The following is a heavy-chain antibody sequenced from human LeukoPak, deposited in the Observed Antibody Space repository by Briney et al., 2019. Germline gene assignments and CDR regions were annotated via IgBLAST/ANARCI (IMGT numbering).Heavy chain of an antibody. Sequence: PGGSLRLSCAASGFTFSSYSMNWVRQAPGKGLEWVSSISSSSSYIYYADSVKGRFTISRDNAKNSLYLQMNSLRAEDTAVYYCARDPPYTATVPEDYWGQGTLVTVSS. CDR1: GFTFSSYS. CDR3: ARDPPYTATVPEDY. V-gene: IGHV3-21*01. J-gene: IGHJ4*02. D-gene: IGHD5-18*01. CDR2: ISSSSSYI.